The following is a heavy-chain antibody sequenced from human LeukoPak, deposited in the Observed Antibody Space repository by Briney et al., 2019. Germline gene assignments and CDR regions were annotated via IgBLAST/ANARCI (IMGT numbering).Heavy chain of an antibody. CDR2: INPNSGGT. D-gene: IGHD6-13*01. CDR3: APSAGNSWKYYFDY. Sequence: ASVKVSCKTSGYTFTVYYMHWVRQAPGQGLGWMGCINPNSGGTNYAQKFQGRVTMTRDTSITTAYMELSRLGSDDTAVYYCAPSAGNSWKYYFDYWGQGTLVTVSS. CDR1: GYTFTVYY. J-gene: IGHJ4*02. V-gene: IGHV1-2*02.